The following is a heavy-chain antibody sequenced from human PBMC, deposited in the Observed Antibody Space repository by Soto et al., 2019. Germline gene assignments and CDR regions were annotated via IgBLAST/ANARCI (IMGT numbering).Heavy chain of an antibody. CDR3: ARLVGATAYYYYGMDV. CDR1: GFTFSSYS. J-gene: IGHJ6*02. CDR2: ISGSSRTI. Sequence: GGSLRLSCAASGFTFSSYSMNWVRQAPGKGLEWVSYISGSSRTIYYADSVKGRFSISRDNAKNSLYLQMSSLRDEDTAVYFCARLVGATAYYYYGMDVWGQGTTLTVSS. V-gene: IGHV3-48*02. D-gene: IGHD1-26*01.